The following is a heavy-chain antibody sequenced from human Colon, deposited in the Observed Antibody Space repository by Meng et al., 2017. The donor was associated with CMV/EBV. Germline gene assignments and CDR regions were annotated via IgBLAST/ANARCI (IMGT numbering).Heavy chain of an antibody. J-gene: IGHJ4*02. CDR1: GYSFTSYW. V-gene: IGHV5-51*01. D-gene: IGHD2-15*01. Sequence: GESLKISCKGSGYSFTSYWIGWVRQMPGKGLEWMGIIYPGDSDTRYSPSFQGQVTISADKSISTAYLQWSSLKASDTAMYYCARRCSGGSCYGTYDYWGQGTLVTVPS. CDR3: ARRCSGGSCYGTYDY. CDR2: IYPGDSDT.